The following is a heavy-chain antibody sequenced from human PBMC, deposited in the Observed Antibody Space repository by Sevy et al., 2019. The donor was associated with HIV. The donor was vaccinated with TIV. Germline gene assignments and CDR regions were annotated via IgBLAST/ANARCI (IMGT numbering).Heavy chain of an antibody. V-gene: IGHV4-59*01. D-gene: IGHD6-6*01. CDR3: ANGISARLDY. J-gene: IGHJ4*02. CDR2: IYYSGIT. CDR1: GDSISGYY. Sequence: SETLSLTCTVSGDSISGYYWSWIRQPPGKGLEWIGYIYYSGITNYNPSLKSRVTISADTSKNQISLNLSSVTAADTGVYYCANGISARLDYWGQGTLVTVSS.